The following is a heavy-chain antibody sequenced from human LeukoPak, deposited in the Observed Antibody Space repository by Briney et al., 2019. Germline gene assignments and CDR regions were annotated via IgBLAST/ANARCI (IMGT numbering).Heavy chain of an antibody. CDR3: AKDQGRQRLVPDY. CDR1: GFTFDDYA. J-gene: IGHJ4*02. D-gene: IGHD6-13*01. Sequence: GGSLRLSCAASGFTFDDYAMHWVRQAPGKGLEWVSGISWNSGSIGYADSVKGRFTISRDNAKNSLYLQMNSLRAEDTALYYCAKDQGRQRLVPDYWGQGTLVTVSS. V-gene: IGHV3-9*01. CDR2: ISWNSGSI.